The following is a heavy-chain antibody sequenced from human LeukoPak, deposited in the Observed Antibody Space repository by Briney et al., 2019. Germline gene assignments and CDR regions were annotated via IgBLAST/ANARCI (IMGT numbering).Heavy chain of an antibody. CDR3: ARDLQDIVVVPAADY. CDR1: GFIFSSYA. V-gene: IGHV3-30*04. Sequence: GRSLTLPCAASGFIFSSYAMHWVRQAPGKGLEWVAVISYDGSNKYYADSVKGRFTISRDNSKNTLYLQMNSMKAEDTAVYYCARDLQDIVVVPAADYWGQGTLVTVSS. CDR2: ISYDGSNK. J-gene: IGHJ4*02. D-gene: IGHD2-2*01.